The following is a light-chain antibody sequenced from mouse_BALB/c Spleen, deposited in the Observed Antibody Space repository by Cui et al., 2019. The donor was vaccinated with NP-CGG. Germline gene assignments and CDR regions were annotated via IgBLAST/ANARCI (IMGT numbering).Light chain of an antibody. V-gene: IGLV1*01. CDR1: TGAVTTNNY. J-gene: IGLJ1*01. Sequence: QAVVTQESALTTSPGETVTLTCRSSTGAVTTNNYANWVQEKPDHLFTGLVGGTNNRIPGFPPRFSGSLIGDKAALTITGAQTEDEAIYFCALWYSNHWVFGGGTKLTVL. CDR3: ALWYSNHWV. CDR2: GTN.